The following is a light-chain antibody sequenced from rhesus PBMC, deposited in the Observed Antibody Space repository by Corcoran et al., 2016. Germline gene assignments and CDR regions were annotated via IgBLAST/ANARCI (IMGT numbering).Light chain of an antibody. CDR2: AIS. CDR1: QSISSN. CDR3: PETSDTIS. J-gene: IGKJ3*01. Sequence: EIVMTQSPATLSLFLGERATLSCRASQSISSNLAWYQQKPGQAPRLIIYAISNRASGTPDRFSGTGSGTDLHLIISTLDPEDYALYYRPETSDTISFVPRTQLD. V-gene: IGKV3-31*02.